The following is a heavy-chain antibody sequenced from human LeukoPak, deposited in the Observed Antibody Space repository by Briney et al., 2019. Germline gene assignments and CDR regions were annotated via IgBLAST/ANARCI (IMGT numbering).Heavy chain of an antibody. CDR3: ARSFGGTYYFDY. CDR1: GFTFSPYW. D-gene: IGHD1-26*01. J-gene: IGHJ4*02. CDR2: INSGGSST. Sequence: PGGSLRLSCAASGFTFSPYWMHWVRQAPGKGLVWVSHINSGGSSTSYADSVKGRFTISRDNAKNTLFLKMHSLRAADTAVYYCARSFGGTYYFDYWGQGTLVTVSS. V-gene: IGHV3-74*01.